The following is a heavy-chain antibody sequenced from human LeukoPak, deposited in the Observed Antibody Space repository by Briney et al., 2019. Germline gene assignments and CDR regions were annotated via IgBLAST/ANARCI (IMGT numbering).Heavy chain of an antibody. Sequence: ASVKVSCKASGYTFTNYHISWVRQAPGQGLEWMGWISAYNGNTNYAQKLQGRVTMTTDTSTSTAYMELRSLRSDDTAVYYCASSIAAAGFGAFDIWGQGTMVTVSS. CDR3: ASSIAAAGFGAFDI. V-gene: IGHV1-18*01. CDR1: GYTFTNYH. D-gene: IGHD6-13*01. J-gene: IGHJ3*02. CDR2: ISAYNGNT.